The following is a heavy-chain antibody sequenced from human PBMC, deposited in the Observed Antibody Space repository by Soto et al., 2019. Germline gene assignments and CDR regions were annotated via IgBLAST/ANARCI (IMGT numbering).Heavy chain of an antibody. J-gene: IGHJ3*02. V-gene: IGHV3-9*01. D-gene: IGHD3-3*01. CDR1: GFSVGDYG. CDR2: ISWNSGNI. Sequence: DVQLVESGGGLVQLGRSLRLSCVASGFSVGDYGMHWVRQAPGRGPEWVSGISWNSGNIGYAETVKGRFTISRDNAKNSLYLQMNSLRAEDTALYYCVKDGLTSVFGLVPDGSDIWGHGTMVTVSS. CDR3: VKDGLTSVFGLVPDGSDI.